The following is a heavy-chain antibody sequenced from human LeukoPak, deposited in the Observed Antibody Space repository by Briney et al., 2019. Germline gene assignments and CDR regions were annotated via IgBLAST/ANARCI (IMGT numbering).Heavy chain of an antibody. V-gene: IGHV3-23*01. CDR3: AKVSWANYFDY. J-gene: IGHJ4*02. Sequence: GGSLRLSCAVSGFTFSSYAMSWVRQAPGKGLEWVSTISGSGDNTYYADSVRGRFTISRDNSKNTLYLQMNSLRAEDTAIYYCAKVSWANYFDYWDREPWSPSPQ. CDR1: GFTFSSYA. D-gene: IGHD6-13*01. CDR2: ISGSGDNT.